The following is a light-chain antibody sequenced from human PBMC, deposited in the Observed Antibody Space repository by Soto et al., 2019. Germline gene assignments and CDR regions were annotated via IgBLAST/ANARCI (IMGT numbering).Light chain of an antibody. CDR3: SSYTTSSTLV. V-gene: IGLV2-14*03. J-gene: IGLJ1*01. CDR2: DVS. Sequence: QSVLTQPASVSGPPGQSITISCTGANSDIADYNFVSWYQQHPGKAPKLVIYDVSNRPSGVSDRFSGSKSGNTASLTISGLQAEDEADYFCSSYTTSSTLVFGTGTRSPS. CDR1: NSDIADYNF.